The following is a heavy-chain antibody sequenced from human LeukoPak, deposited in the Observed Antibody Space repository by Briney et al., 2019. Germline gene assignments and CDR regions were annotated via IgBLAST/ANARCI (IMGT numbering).Heavy chain of an antibody. CDR2: ISDSGGST. Sequence: GGYLRLYCAASEFTFSSYAMSWVRQAPGKGLEWVSAISDSGGSTYYADSVKGRFTVSRDNSKNTMYLQMNSLRAEDTAVYYCAKDRRACSSSSCYYRFDYWGQGTLVTVSS. J-gene: IGHJ4*02. D-gene: IGHD2-2*01. V-gene: IGHV3-23*01. CDR1: EFTFSSYA. CDR3: AKDRRACSSSSCYYRFDY.